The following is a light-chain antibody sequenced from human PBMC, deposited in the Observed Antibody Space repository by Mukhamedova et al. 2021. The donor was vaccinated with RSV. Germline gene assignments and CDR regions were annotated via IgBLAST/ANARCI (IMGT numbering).Light chain of an antibody. CDR2: AAS. V-gene: IGKV1-16*01. J-gene: IGKJ3*01. CDR1: QGISKS. CDR3: LQSTTVPLT. Sequence: ASQGISKSLAWFQQKPGKAPKSLIFAASTLQSGVPSRFSGSESGADFTLTISSLQPEDSATYYCLQSTTVPLTFGPGTKVDIK.